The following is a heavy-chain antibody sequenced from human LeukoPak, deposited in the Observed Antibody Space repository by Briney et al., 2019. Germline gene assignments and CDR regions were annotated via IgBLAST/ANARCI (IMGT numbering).Heavy chain of an antibody. V-gene: IGHV4-31*03. CDR2: IYYSGST. CDR1: GGSISSGGYY. CDR3: ARDLRGNWFDP. Sequence: SETLSLTCTVSGGSISSGGYYWSWIRQHPGQGLGWIGYIYYSGSTYYNPSLKSRVTISVDTSKNQFSLKLSSVTAADTAVYYCARDLRGNWFDPWGQGTLVTVSS. J-gene: IGHJ5*02.